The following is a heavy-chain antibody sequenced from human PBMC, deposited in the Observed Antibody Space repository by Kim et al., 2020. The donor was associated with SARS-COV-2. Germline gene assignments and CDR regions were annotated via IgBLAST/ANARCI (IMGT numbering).Heavy chain of an antibody. D-gene: IGHD3-3*01. Sequence: VKGRFTISRDDSKNTLYLQMNSLKTEDTAVYYCTTVPGGQIFGVVINFDYWGQGTLVTVSS. J-gene: IGHJ4*02. CDR3: TTVPGGQIFGVVINFDY. V-gene: IGHV3-15*01.